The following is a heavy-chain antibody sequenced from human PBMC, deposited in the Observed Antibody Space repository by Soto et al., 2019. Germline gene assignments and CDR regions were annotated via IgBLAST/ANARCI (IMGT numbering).Heavy chain of an antibody. CDR2: ISANDVGT. CDR1: GFTLRNYA. D-gene: IGHD1-20*01. J-gene: IGHJ4*02. V-gene: IGHV3-23*01. Sequence: GGSLRLSCEASGFTLRNYAMTWIRQAPGRGLEWVSLISANDVGTYYAESVKTRFTISTDQSRNTVYLQMDSLRADDTAIYYCAKAKNDYNWDNRPPFDYWGQGTLVTVSS. CDR3: AKAKNDYNWDNRPPFDY.